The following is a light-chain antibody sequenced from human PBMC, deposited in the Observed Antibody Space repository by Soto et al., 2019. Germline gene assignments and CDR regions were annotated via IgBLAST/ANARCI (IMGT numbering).Light chain of an antibody. CDR1: QSISSY. CDR3: QQSYSTPLT. Sequence: DIQMTQSPSYLSASVGDRVTITCRASQSISSYLNWYQQKPGKALKLLIYAASSLQSGVPSRFSGSGSGTDFTLTISSLQPEDCATYYCQQSYSTPLTFGGGTKVDIK. J-gene: IGKJ4*01. CDR2: AAS. V-gene: IGKV1-39*01.